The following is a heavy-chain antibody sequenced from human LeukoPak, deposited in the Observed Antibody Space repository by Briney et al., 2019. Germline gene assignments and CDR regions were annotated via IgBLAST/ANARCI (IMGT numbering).Heavy chain of an antibody. V-gene: IGHV4-31*03. CDR2: IYSSGST. CDR3: ARVLGTVYYYYGMDV. CDR1: GDSISSGVYY. Sequence: SQTLSLTCTVSGDSISSGVYYWSWIRQPPGKGLEWIGYIYSSGSTSYNPSLKSRVTMSVDTSKNQFSLNLRSVAAADTAVYYCARVLGTVYYYYGMDVWGQGTTVTVSS. D-gene: IGHD3-10*01. J-gene: IGHJ6*02.